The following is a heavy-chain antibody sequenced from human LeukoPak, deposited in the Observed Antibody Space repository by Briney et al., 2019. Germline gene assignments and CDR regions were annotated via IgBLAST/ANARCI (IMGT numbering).Heavy chain of an antibody. CDR3: AKDRGSPFFDY. V-gene: IGHV3-30-3*01. Sequence: PGGSLRLSCAASGFTFSSYAMHWVRQAPGKGLEWVAVISYDGSNKYYADSVKGRFTISRDNSKNTLYLQMNSLRAEDTAVYYCAKDRGSPFFDYWGQGTLVTVSS. D-gene: IGHD3-10*01. CDR1: GFTFSSYA. CDR2: ISYDGSNK. J-gene: IGHJ4*02.